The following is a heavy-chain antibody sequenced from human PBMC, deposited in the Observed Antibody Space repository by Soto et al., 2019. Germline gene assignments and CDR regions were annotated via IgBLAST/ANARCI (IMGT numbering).Heavy chain of an antibody. CDR1: GFTFSSYA. V-gene: IGHV3-23*01. CDR2: ISGSGGST. Sequence: GGSLRLSCAASGFTFSSYAMSWVHQAPGKGLEWVSAISGSGGSTYYADSVKGRFTISRDNSKNTLYLQMNSLRAEDTAVYYCAKGDSSGYYGMDVWGQGTTVTVSS. CDR3: AKGDSSGYYGMDV. D-gene: IGHD3-22*01. J-gene: IGHJ6*02.